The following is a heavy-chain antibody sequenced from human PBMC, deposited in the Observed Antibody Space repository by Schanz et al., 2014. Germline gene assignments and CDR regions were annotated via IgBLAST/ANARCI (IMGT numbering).Heavy chain of an antibody. Sequence: QLQLVQSGAEVKKPGSSVKVSCKASGGTFSSFGINWVRQAPGQGLEWMGRIIPSLGLANYAQKFQGRVTNTADKSTSTAYMDLSSLRPEDTAVYYCARSNYYDNSDYYNSFDYWGQGTLVTVSS. V-gene: IGHV1-69*02. J-gene: IGHJ4*02. CDR1: GGTFSSFG. D-gene: IGHD3-22*01. CDR2: IIPSLGLA. CDR3: ARSNYYDNSDYYNSFDY.